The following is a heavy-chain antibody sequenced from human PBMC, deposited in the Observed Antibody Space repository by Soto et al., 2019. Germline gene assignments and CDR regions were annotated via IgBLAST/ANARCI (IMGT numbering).Heavy chain of an antibody. CDR1: GFSFSDYY. V-gene: IGHV3-66*01. CDR3: ATQTMAGLSFPSV. D-gene: IGHD6-19*01. J-gene: IGHJ3*01. Sequence: PGGSLRLSCAASGFSFSDYYMSWIRQAPGKGPERVSVIYSGNNAYYYADSVKGRFTISRDKSKNTLYLQMNSLRAEDTAMYYCATQTMAGLSFPSVWGQGTMVTVS. CDR2: IYSGNNA.